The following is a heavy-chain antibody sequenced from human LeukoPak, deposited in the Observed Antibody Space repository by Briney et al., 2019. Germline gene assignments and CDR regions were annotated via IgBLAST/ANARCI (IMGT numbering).Heavy chain of an antibody. J-gene: IGHJ4*02. CDR1: GFPFSSYT. V-gene: IGHV3-23*01. CDR2: ISGSGGST. Sequence: GGSLRLSCAASGFPFSSYTMRWVRQAPGQGLEWVSAISGSGGSTYYADSVKGRFTISRDKSKNTLYLQMSSLRAEDTAAFYCAKERPLLFDYWGQGTLVTVSS. CDR3: AKERPLLFDY. D-gene: IGHD2-15*01.